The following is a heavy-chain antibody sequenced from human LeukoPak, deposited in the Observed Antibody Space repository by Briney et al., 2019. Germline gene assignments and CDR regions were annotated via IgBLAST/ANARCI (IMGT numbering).Heavy chain of an antibody. CDR2: IDQDGSKK. CDR1: GFTFSNYW. V-gene: IGHV3-7*01. Sequence: PGGSLRVSCAASGFTFSNYWMSWARQAPGRGLEWVASIDQDGSKKYYVDSVKGRFTISRDTPKNSLYLQMNSLRAEDTAVYFCARSGPSQLPPRPIDYWGQGTLVTVSS. CDR3: ARSGPSQLPPRPIDY. D-gene: IGHD2-2*01. J-gene: IGHJ4*02.